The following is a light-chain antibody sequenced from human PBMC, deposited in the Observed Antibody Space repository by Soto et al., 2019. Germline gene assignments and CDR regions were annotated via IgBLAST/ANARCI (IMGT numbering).Light chain of an antibody. V-gene: IGLV2-8*01. CDR3: SSYAGSNNFVV. CDR1: GSDVGAYDY. CDR2: EVT. Sequence: QSALSQPPSASGSPGQSVTISCTGTGSDVGAYDYVSWYQQYPGKAPKLMIYEVTKRPSGVPDRFSGSKSGNTASLTVSGLQAEDEADYYCSSYAGSNNFVVFGGGTKLTVL. J-gene: IGLJ3*02.